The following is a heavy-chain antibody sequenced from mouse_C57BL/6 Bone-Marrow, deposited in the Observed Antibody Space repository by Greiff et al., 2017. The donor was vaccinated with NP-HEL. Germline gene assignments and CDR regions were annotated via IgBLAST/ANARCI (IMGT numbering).Heavy chain of an antibody. J-gene: IGHJ4*01. D-gene: IGHD2-4*01. Sequence: EVKVVESGEGLVKPGGSLKLSCAASGFTFSSYAMSWVRQTPEKRLEWVAYISSGGDYIYYADTVKGRFTISRDNARNTLYLQMSSLKSEDTAMYYCTREANYDYDATPYYYAMDYWGQGTSVTVSS. V-gene: IGHV5-9-1*02. CDR2: ISSGGDYI. CDR3: TREANYDYDATPYYYAMDY. CDR1: GFTFSSYA.